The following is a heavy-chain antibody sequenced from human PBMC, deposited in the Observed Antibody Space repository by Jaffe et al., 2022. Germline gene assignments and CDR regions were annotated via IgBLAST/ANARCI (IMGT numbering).Heavy chain of an antibody. V-gene: IGHV1-69*02. CDR2: IIPILGIA. J-gene: IGHJ3*02. CDR1: GGTFSSYT. D-gene: IGHD5-12*01. CDR3: ASLVDIVATGDDAFDI. Sequence: QVQLVQSGAEVKKPGSSVKVSCKASGGTFSSYTISWVRQAPGQGLEWMGRIIPILGIANYAQKFQGRVTITADKSTSTAYMELSSLRSEDTAVYYCASLVDIVATGDDAFDIWGQGTMVTVSS.